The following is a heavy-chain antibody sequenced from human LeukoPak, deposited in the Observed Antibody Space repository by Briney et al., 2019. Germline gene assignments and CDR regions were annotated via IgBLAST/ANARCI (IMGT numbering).Heavy chain of an antibody. V-gene: IGHV4-59*13. J-gene: IGHJ5*02. CDR3: ARVYYYDSSGYYYEGRGFDP. CDR1: SGSISSYY. CDR2: AYYSGST. D-gene: IGHD3-22*01. Sequence: SETLSLTCTVSSGSISSYYWSWIRQPPGEGLEWIGNAYYSGSTNYNPSLKSRVTISVDTSKNQFSLKLSSVTAADTAVYYCARVYYYDSSGYYYEGRGFDPWGQGTLVTVSS.